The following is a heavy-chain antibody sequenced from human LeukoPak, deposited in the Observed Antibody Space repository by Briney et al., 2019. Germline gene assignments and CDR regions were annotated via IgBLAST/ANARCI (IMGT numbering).Heavy chain of an antibody. D-gene: IGHD6-6*01. CDR3: ARDRKGWQLVLLDAFDI. Sequence: SETLSLTCSVSDFSISSHYCWGWIRQPPGKGLEWIGSICPSGNSFYNPSLESRLAMLIDTSMNQFSLKLSSVTAADTAVYYCARDRKGWQLVLLDAFDIWGQGTMVTVSS. V-gene: IGHV4-38-2*02. CDR1: DFSISSHYC. CDR2: ICPSGNS. J-gene: IGHJ3*02.